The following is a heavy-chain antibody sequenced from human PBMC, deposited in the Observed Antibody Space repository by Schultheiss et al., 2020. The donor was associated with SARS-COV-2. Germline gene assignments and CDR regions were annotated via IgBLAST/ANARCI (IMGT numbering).Heavy chain of an antibody. D-gene: IGHD4-17*01. CDR3: ARARGATTVTTPLALDFDY. Sequence: ASVKVSCKASGYTFTSYGISWVRQAPGQGLEWMGWISAYNGNTNYAQKLQGRVTMTTDTSTSTAYMELRSLRSDDTAVYYCARARGATTVTTPLALDFDYWGQGTLVPVSS. J-gene: IGHJ4*02. CDR1: GYTFTSYG. V-gene: IGHV1-18*01. CDR2: ISAYNGNT.